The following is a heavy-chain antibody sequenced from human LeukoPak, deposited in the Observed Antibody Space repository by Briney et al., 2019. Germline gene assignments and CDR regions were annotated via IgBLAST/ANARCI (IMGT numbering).Heavy chain of an antibody. CDR1: GGSISSSSYY. CDR3: ARVRAAAGTVY. V-gene: IGHV4-39*07. CDR2: IYYSGST. Sequence: SETLSLTCTVSGGSISSSSYYWGWIRQPPGKGLEWIGSIYYSGSTYYNPSLKSRVTISVDTSKNQFSLKLSSVTAADTAVYYCARVRAAAGTVYWGQGTLVTVPS. D-gene: IGHD6-13*01. J-gene: IGHJ4*02.